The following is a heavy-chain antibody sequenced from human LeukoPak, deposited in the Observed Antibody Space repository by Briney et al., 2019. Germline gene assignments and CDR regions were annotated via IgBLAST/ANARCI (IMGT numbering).Heavy chain of an antibody. Sequence: PGGSLRLSCAAPGFTFNSYAMFWVRQAPGKGLEFVSAISGNGFNTNYANSVKGRFSISRDNSNSTLYLQMGSLRPEDMAVYYCARGISFSGSWPFDQWGQGTLVTVSS. D-gene: IGHD2-15*01. CDR1: GFTFNSYA. CDR3: ARGISFSGSWPFDQ. CDR2: ISGNGFNT. J-gene: IGHJ4*02. V-gene: IGHV3-64*01.